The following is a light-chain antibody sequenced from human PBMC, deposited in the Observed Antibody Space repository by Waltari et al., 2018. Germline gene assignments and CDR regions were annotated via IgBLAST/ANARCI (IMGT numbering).Light chain of an antibody. V-gene: IGKV3-11*01. CDR2: DAS. CDR1: QTVYTY. CDR3: LQRVSRPPWT. Sequence: ETVLTQSPATLSLSPGERATLSCRASQTVYTYLSWYQQKPAQAPRLLIYDASNRASGVPARFSGSGSGTDFTLTISSLEPEDFAVYYCLQRVSRPPWTFGQGTKVEL. J-gene: IGKJ1*01.